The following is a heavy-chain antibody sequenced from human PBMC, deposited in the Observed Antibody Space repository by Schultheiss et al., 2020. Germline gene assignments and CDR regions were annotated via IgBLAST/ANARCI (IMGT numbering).Heavy chain of an antibody. V-gene: IGHV4-39*07. Sequence: SETLSLTCTVSGGSVSSGSYYWSWIRQPPGKGLEWIGSIYYSGSTYYNPSLKSRVTMSVDTSKNQFSLKLSSVTAADTAVYYCARVSIGDLSLSAFDIWGQGTMVTVSS. CDR1: GGSVSSGSYY. CDR2: IYYSGST. D-gene: IGHD3-16*02. J-gene: IGHJ3*02. CDR3: ARVSIGDLSLSAFDI.